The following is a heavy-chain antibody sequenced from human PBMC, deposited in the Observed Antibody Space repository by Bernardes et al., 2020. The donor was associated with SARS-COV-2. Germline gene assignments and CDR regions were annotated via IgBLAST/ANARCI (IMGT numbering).Heavy chain of an antibody. CDR3: ARSLDGYTTYYFDY. J-gene: IGHJ4*02. Sequence: SETLSLTCSVSGGSISSYYWSWIRQAPGKGLEWIGFLYYGGSTSYTNYNPSLKSRVTISVDTSKNQFSLKLNSVTAADTAVYYCARSLDGYTTYYFDYWGQGTVVTVSS. CDR2: LYYGGSTSYT. CDR1: GGSISSYY. D-gene: IGHD5-12*01. V-gene: IGHV4-59*01.